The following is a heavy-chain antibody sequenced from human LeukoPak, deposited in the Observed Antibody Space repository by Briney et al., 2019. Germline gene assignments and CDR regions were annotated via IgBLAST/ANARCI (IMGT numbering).Heavy chain of an antibody. D-gene: IGHD3-10*01. CDR2: IYYSGST. Sequence: SETLSLTCTVSGGSISSYYWSWIRQPPGKGLEWIGYIYYSGSTNYNPSLKSRVTISVDTSKNQFSLKLSSVTAADTAVYYCVRLSRWFGELYFDYWGQGTLVTVSS. V-gene: IGHV4-59*01. CDR1: GGSISSYY. CDR3: VRLSRWFGELYFDY. J-gene: IGHJ4*02.